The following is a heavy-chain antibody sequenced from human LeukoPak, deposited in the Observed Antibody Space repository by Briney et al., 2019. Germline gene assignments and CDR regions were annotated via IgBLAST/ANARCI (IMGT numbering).Heavy chain of an antibody. J-gene: IGHJ3*02. CDR1: GFSLSTSGVG. CDR2: IYWDDDK. CDR3: AHQPPRWEQQLLGGAFDI. V-gene: IGHV2-5*02. Sequence: SGPTPMNPTQTLTLTCSFSGFSLSTSGVGVGWIRQPPGKALEWLALIYWDDDKRYSPSLKSRLTITKDTSKNQVVLTMTNMDPVDTATYYCAHQPPRWEQQLLGGAFDIWGQGTMVTVSS. D-gene: IGHD6-13*01.